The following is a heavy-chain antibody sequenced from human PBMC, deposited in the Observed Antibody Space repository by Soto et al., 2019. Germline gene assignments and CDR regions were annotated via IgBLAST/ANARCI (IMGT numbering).Heavy chain of an antibody. CDR3: ARDPTSYDFWSGYYTPREYYYMDV. V-gene: IGHV1-46*03. J-gene: IGHJ6*03. Sequence: ASVKVSCKASGYTFTSYDMHWVRQAPGQGLEWIGIMIPSGCSTSYAQKFQGRVTMTRDTSTSTVYMELSSLRSEDTAVYYCARDPTSYDFWSGYYTPREYYYMDVWGKGTTVTVSS. CDR2: MIPSGCST. CDR1: GYTFTSYD. D-gene: IGHD3-3*01.